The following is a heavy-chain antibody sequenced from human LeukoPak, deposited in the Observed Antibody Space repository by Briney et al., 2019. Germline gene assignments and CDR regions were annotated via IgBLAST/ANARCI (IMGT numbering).Heavy chain of an antibody. J-gene: IGHJ4*02. Sequence: SETLSLTCAVYGGSFSGYYWSWIRQPPGKGLEWIGEINHSGSTNYNPSLKSRVTISVDTSKNQFSLKLSSVTAADTAVYYCARLRRFPSYYFDYWGQGTLVTVSS. CDR1: GGSFSGYY. D-gene: IGHD2-21*01. CDR2: INHSGST. CDR3: ARLRRFPSYYFDY. V-gene: IGHV4-34*01.